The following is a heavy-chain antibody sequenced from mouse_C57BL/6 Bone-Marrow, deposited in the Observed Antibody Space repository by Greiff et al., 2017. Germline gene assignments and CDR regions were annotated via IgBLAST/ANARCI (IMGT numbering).Heavy chain of an antibody. D-gene: IGHD1-1*01. V-gene: IGHV1-55*01. CDR1: CYTFTSYW. CDR3: ARATFITRGYFDY. Sequence: VQLQQPGAELVKPGASVQMSCKASCYTFTSYWITWVKQRPGQGLAWIGDIYPGSGSTNYNEKFKSKATLTVDTSSSTAYMQLSSLTSEDSAVYYCARATFITRGYFDYWGQGTTLTVSS. CDR2: IYPGSGST. J-gene: IGHJ2*01.